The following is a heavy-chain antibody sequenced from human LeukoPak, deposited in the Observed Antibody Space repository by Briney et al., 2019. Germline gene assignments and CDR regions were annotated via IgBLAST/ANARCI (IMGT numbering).Heavy chain of an antibody. CDR3: ARGLKYYGSGSYYNGAFDI. CDR1: VGSFSGYY. J-gene: IGHJ3*02. CDR2: INHSGST. V-gene: IGHV4-34*01. D-gene: IGHD3-10*01. Sequence: SETLSLTCAVYVGSFSGYYWSWIRQPPGKGLEWIGEINHSGSTNYNPSLKSRVTISEDTSKNQFSLKLSSVTAADTAVYYCARGLKYYGSGSYYNGAFDIWGQGTMVTVSS.